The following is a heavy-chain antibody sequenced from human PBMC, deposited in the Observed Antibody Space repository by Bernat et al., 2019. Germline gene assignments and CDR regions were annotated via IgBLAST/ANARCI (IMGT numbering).Heavy chain of an antibody. J-gene: IGHJ4*02. CDR2: ISSSGSTI. CDR1: GFTFSSYE. V-gene: IGHV3-48*03. CDR3: ARNLAAAGPAGFDY. D-gene: IGHD6-13*01. Sequence: EVQLVESGEGLVQPGGSLRLSCAASGFTFSSYEMNWVRQAPGKGLEWVSYISSSGSTIYYADSVKGRFTISRDNAKNSLYLQMNSLRAEDTAVYYCARNLAAAGPAGFDYWGQGTLVTVSS.